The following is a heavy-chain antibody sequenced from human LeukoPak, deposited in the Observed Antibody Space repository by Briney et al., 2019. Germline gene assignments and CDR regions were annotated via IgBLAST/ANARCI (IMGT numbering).Heavy chain of an antibody. CDR3: ARARRQLVPAAISNWFDP. D-gene: IGHD2-2*01. CDR1: GGTFSSYA. J-gene: IGHJ5*02. CDR2: IIPIFGTA. Sequence: SVKVSCKASGGTFSSYAISWVRQAPGQGLEWMGGIIPIFGTANYAQKFQGRVTITADESTSTAYMELSSLRSEDTAVYYCARARRQLVPAAISNWFDPWGQGTLVAVSS. V-gene: IGHV1-69*01.